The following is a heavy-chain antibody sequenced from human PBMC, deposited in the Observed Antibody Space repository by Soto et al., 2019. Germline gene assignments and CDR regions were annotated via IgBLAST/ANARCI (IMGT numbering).Heavy chain of an antibody. V-gene: IGHV1-2*04. CDR3: ARPPEAAGIYYYGMDV. J-gene: IGHJ6*02. CDR2: INPNSGGT. Sequence: GAAVKCSFKASGYTFTGYYMHWVRQAPGQGLECMGWINPNSGGTNYAQKFQGWVTMTRDTSISTAYMELSRLRSDDTAVYYCARPPEAAGIYYYGMDVWGQWTTVTVSS. D-gene: IGHD3-10*01. CDR1: GYTFTGYY.